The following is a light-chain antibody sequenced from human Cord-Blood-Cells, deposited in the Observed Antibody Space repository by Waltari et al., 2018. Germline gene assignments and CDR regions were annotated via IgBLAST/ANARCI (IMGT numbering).Light chain of an antibody. CDR3: QAWDSSTAV. Sequence: SYELTQPPSVSVSPGQTASITCSGDKLGDKYACWYQQKPGQYPVLVIYQDSKRPSGIPERFSGSNSRNTATLTISGTQAMDEADYYCQAWDSSTAVFGGGTKLTVL. CDR1: KLGDKY. J-gene: IGLJ3*02. V-gene: IGLV3-1*01. CDR2: QDS.